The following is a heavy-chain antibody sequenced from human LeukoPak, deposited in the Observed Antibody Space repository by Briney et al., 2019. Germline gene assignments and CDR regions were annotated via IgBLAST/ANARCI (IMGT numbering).Heavy chain of an antibody. CDR3: TKGEVDGDYTPAF. J-gene: IGHJ4*02. D-gene: IGHD4-17*01. V-gene: IGHV3-23*01. CDR1: GFAFSSYA. CDR2: IGGSGVAT. Sequence: PGGSLRLSCAASGFAFSSYAMSWVRQAPGKGLEWISDIGGSGVATYYADSVKGRFTISRDNSKNTLHLQMNSLRVDDTAVYYCTKGEVDGDYTPAFWGQGTLVTVSS.